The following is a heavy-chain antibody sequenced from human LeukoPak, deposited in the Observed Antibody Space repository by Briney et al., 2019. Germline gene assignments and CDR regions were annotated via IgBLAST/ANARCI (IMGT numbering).Heavy chain of an antibody. D-gene: IGHD3-22*01. CDR2: IYYSGST. V-gene: IGHV4-39*01. CDR3: ARISGYHDAFDI. J-gene: IGHJ3*02. CDR1: GDSISSSSYY. Sequence: SETLSLTCTVSGDSISSSSYYWGWIRQPPGKGLEWIGSIYYSGSTYYNPSLKSRVTISVDTSKNQFSLKLSSVTAADTAVYYCARISGYHDAFDIWGQGTMVTVSS.